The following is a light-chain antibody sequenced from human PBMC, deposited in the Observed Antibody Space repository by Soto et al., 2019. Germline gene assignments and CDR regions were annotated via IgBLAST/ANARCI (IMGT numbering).Light chain of an antibody. CDR2: DAS. V-gene: IGKV3D-11*01. Sequence: EIVLTQSPATLSLSPGERATLSCRASQGVSSYLAWYQQQPGQAPRLLIYDASNRATGIPARFSGSGPGTDFTLTISSLEPEDFAVYYCQQRSNWHEVTFGQGTRLETK. CDR3: QQRSNWHEVT. J-gene: IGKJ5*01. CDR1: QGVSSY.